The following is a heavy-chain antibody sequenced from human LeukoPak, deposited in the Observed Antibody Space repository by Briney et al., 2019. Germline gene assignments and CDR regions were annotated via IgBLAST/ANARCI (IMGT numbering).Heavy chain of an antibody. Sequence: GESLKISCKGSGYSFTSYWIDWVRQMPGKGLEWMGIIYPGDSDTRYSPSFQGQVTISADKSINTAYLQWSSLEASDTAMYYCARRDSSNWYPLDYWGQGTLVAVSS. J-gene: IGHJ4*02. CDR3: ARRDSSNWYPLDY. D-gene: IGHD6-13*01. CDR2: IYPGDSDT. CDR1: GYSFTSYW. V-gene: IGHV5-51*01.